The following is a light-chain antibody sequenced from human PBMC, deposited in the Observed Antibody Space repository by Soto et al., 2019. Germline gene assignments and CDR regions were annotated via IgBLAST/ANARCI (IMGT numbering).Light chain of an antibody. V-gene: IGKV1-39*01. Sequence: DIQMTQSPSSLSASIGDRVTITCRASQTISNYLNWYQQKPGKAPKLLIYAASSLQSGVPSRFSGSGSGTDFTLTISSLQPEDFATYYCQYTYSTPWTFGQGTKVEIK. CDR3: QYTYSTPWT. CDR2: AAS. J-gene: IGKJ1*01. CDR1: QTISNY.